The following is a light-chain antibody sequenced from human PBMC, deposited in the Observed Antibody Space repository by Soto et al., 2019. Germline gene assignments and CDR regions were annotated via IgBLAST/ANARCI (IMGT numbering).Light chain of an antibody. CDR3: QQYGSSPYT. Sequence: EIVLTQSPSTLSLSPGERATLSCRASQSVSSSYLAWYQQKPGQAPRLLIYGASSRATGITDRFSGSGSGTHFTLTISRLEPEYFAVYYCQQYGSSPYTFGQGTKLEIK. J-gene: IGKJ2*01. CDR2: GAS. CDR1: QSVSSSY. V-gene: IGKV3-20*01.